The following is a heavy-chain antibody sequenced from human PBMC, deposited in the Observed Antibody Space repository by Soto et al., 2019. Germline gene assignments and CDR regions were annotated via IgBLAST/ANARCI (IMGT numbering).Heavy chain of an antibody. V-gene: IGHV3-30*18. Sequence: QVQLVESGGGVVQPGRSLRLSCAASGFTFSSYGMHWVRQAPGKGLEWVAVISYDGSSKYYADSVKGRFTISRDNSKNTLYLQMNSLRPEDTAVYYCAKEISSYTSGWTGFDYWGQGTLVTVSS. D-gene: IGHD6-19*01. CDR1: GFTFSSYG. CDR2: ISYDGSSK. J-gene: IGHJ4*02. CDR3: AKEISSYTSGWTGFDY.